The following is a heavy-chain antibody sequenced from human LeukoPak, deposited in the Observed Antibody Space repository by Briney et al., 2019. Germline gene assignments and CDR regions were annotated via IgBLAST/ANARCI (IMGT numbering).Heavy chain of an antibody. CDR2: ISGSGGST. CDR1: GFTFSSYA. D-gene: IGHD6-13*01. CDR3: ARDKAGRYSSSWNHFDY. Sequence: KPGGSLRLSCAASGFTFSSYAMSWVRQAPGKGLEWVSAISGSGGSTYYADSVKGRFTISRDNSKNTLYLQMNSLRAEDTAVYYCARDKAGRYSSSWNHFDYWGQGTLVTVSS. V-gene: IGHV3-23*01. J-gene: IGHJ4*02.